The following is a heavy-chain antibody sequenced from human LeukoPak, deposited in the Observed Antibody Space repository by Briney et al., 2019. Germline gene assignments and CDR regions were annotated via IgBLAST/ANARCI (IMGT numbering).Heavy chain of an antibody. CDR2: ISAYNGNT. J-gene: IGHJ4*02. CDR1: GYTFTSYG. Sequence: ASVKVSCKASGYTFTSYGISWVRQAPGQGLEWMGWISAYNGNTNYAQKLQGRVTITRDTSASTAYMELSSLRSEDTAVYYCAREPWSGYSYYFDYWGQGTLVTVSS. CDR3: AREPWSGYSYYFDY. V-gene: IGHV1-18*01. D-gene: IGHD3-3*01.